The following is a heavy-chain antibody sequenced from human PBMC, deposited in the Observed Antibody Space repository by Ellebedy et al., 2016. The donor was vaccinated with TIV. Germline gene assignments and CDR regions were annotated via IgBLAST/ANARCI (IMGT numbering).Heavy chain of an antibody. V-gene: IGHV4-4*02. Sequence: GSLRLSCAVSGASISNKNWWGWVRQPPGKGLEWIGEISHTGSATYNPSLKSRLTLSVDKSRNQFSLNLTSVTTADTAVYYCARVGSSGWSPNEYYFDYWGQGTLITVSS. J-gene: IGHJ4*02. CDR2: ISHTGSA. D-gene: IGHD6-19*01. CDR1: GASISNKNW. CDR3: ARVGSSGWSPNEYYFDY.